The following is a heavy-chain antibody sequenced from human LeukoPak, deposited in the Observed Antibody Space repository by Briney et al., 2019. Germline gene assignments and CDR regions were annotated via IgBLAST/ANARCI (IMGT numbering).Heavy chain of an antibody. CDR2: INHSGST. D-gene: IGHD4-11*01. J-gene: IGHJ4*02. CDR1: GGSFSGYY. CDR3: ARGRSLPIGRLQYYFDY. Sequence: SETLSLTCAVYGGSFSGYYWSWIRQPPGKGLEWIGEINHSGSTNYNPSLKSRVTISVDTSKNQFSLKLSSVTAADTAVYYCARGRSLPIGRLQYYFDYWGQGTLVTVSS. V-gene: IGHV4-34*01.